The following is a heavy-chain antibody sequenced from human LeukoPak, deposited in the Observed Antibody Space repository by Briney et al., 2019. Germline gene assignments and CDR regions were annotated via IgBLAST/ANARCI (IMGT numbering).Heavy chain of an antibody. CDR1: GYSFTTYW. D-gene: IGHD3-16*01. V-gene: IGHV5-51*01. J-gene: IGHJ3*02. CDR2: IYPGDSDT. CDR3: ARRLAAPNTDGFDI. Sequence: GESLKISCKGSGYSFTTYWIAWVRQMPGKGLEWVGIIYPGDSDTRYSPSFQGQVTISADKSISTAYLQWSSLKASDTAMYYCARRLAAPNTDGFDIWGQGTMVTISS.